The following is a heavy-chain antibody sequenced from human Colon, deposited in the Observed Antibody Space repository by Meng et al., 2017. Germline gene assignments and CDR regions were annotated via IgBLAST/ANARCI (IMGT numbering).Heavy chain of an antibody. CDR1: GGSSTCNNW. V-gene: IGHV4-4*02. J-gene: IGHJ4*02. CDR2: IYHSGTT. Sequence: RQRWRPGSVEPSGSPSLTFAFSGGSSTCNNWGNWFRQPPGEGLEWMGGIYHSGTTNYNASLKSRVTISVDTAKNQCSLNLSSVTAADTAVYYCAGGPWVLDYWGQGTLVTVSS. CDR3: AGGPWVLDY. D-gene: IGHD1-26*01.